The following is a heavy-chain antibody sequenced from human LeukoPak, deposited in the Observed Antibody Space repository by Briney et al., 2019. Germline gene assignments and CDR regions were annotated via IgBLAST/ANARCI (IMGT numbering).Heavy chain of an antibody. V-gene: IGHV3-33*01. CDR1: GFTFSSYA. Sequence: PGGSLRLSCAASGFTFSSYAMHWVRQAPGRGLEWVSVIWYDGSHLYYAGSVKGRFTISRDNSKNTLYLQMNSLRVEDTAVYYCARPSDGHYAQGGYFDYWGQGTQVTVSS. D-gene: IGHD4-17*01. CDR3: ARPSDGHYAQGGYFDY. CDR2: IWYDGSHL. J-gene: IGHJ4*02.